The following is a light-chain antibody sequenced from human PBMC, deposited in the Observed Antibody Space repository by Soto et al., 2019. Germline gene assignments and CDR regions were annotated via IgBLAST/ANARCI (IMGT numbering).Light chain of an antibody. J-gene: IGLJ3*02. CDR3: CSYTRSDTWV. V-gene: IGLV2-23*01. Sequence: QTVLTQPASVSGSPGQSITFSCTGATIYLGDYNLVSWYQQHPGKAPKLIIYEDSKRPSGVSNRFSGSKSGNTASLTISGLQAEDEADYYCCSYTRSDTWVFGGGTKVTVL. CDR2: EDS. CDR1: TIYLGDYNL.